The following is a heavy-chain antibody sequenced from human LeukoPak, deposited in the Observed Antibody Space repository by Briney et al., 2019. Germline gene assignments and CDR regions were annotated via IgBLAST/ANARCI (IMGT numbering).Heavy chain of an antibody. J-gene: IGHJ4*02. CDR1: GFTFNSYI. CDR2: ISFDGRDK. Sequence: GRSLRLSCEASGFTFNSYIMHWVRQAPGKGLEWVALISFDGRDKQYADSVKGRFTISKDNSKNTLYLQMNSLSGDDTSMYFCARAYGGLIDYWGQGTLVTVSS. CDR3: ARAYGGLIDY. V-gene: IGHV3-30*04. D-gene: IGHD3-16*01.